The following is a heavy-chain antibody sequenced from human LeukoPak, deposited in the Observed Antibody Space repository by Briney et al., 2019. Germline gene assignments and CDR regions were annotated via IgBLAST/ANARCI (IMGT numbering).Heavy chain of an antibody. Sequence: SVKVSCKASGGTFSSYAISWVRQAPGQGLEWMGRIIPILGIANYAQKFQGRVTITADKSTSTAYMELSSLRSEDTAVYYCARDGPYYDKSDYWGQGTLVTVSS. J-gene: IGHJ4*02. CDR3: ARDGPYYDKSDY. CDR1: GGTFSSYA. D-gene: IGHD3-22*01. CDR2: IIPILGIA. V-gene: IGHV1-69*04.